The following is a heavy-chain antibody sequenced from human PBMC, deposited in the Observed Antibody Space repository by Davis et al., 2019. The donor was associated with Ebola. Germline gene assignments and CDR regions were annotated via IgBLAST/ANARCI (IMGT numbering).Heavy chain of an antibody. V-gene: IGHV5-10-1*01. CDR2: IDPSDSYT. CDR1: GYSFTSYW. CDR3: ARTRHTAMVNPGAFDI. J-gene: IGHJ3*02. D-gene: IGHD5-18*01. Sequence: GESLKISCKGSGYSFTSYWISWVRQMPGKGLEWMGRIDPSDSYTNYSPSFQGHVTISADKSTSTAYLQWSSLKASDTAMYYGARTRHTAMVNPGAFDIWGQGTMVTVSS.